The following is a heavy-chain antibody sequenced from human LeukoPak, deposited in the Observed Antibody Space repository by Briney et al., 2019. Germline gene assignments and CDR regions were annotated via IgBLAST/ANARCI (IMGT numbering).Heavy chain of an antibody. D-gene: IGHD3-10*01. V-gene: IGHV3-30-3*01. J-gene: IGHJ4*02. Sequence: GRSLRLSCAASGFTFSSYAMHWVRQAPGKGLEWVAVISYDGSNKYYADSVKGRFTISRDNSKNTLYLQMNSLRAEDTAVYYCAREGHHYYGSGSYRPTGFDYWGQGTLVTVSS. CDR3: AREGHHYYGSGSYRPTGFDY. CDR1: GFTFSSYA. CDR2: ISYDGSNK.